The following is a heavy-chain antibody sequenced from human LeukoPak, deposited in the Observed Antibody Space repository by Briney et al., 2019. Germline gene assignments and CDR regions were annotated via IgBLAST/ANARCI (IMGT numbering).Heavy chain of an antibody. CDR1: GFTFSSYA. Sequence: QPGGSLRLSCAASGFTFSSYAMSWVRQAPGKGLEWVSAISGSGGSTYYADSVKGRFTISRDNSKNTLYLQMNSLRAGDTAVYYCARADKGYCSGGSCSTHLNYWGQGTLVTVSS. D-gene: IGHD2-15*01. CDR3: ARADKGYCSGGSCSTHLNY. CDR2: ISGSGGST. J-gene: IGHJ4*02. V-gene: IGHV3-23*01.